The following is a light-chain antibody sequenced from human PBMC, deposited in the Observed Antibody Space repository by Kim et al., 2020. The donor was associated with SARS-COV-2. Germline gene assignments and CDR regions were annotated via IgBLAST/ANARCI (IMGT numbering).Light chain of an antibody. CDR3: AAWDDSLSGWV. Sequence: QSVLTQPPSASGTPGQRVTISCSGSSSNIGSNYVYWYQQLPGTAPKLLIYRNNQRPSRVPDRFSGSKSGTSASLAINGLRSEDEADYYCAAWDDSLSGWVFGGGTKLTVL. CDR1: SSNIGSNY. V-gene: IGLV1-47*01. J-gene: IGLJ3*02. CDR2: RNN.